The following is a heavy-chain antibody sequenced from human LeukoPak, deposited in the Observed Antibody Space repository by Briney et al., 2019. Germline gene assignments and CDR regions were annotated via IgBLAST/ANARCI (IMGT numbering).Heavy chain of an antibody. D-gene: IGHD3-3*01. V-gene: IGHV1-2*02. CDR1: GYTLTGYY. CDR3: ARALRFLDPPFDY. CDR2: INPNSGGT. J-gene: IGHJ4*02. Sequence: RGASVKVSCKASGYTLTGYYMHWVRQAPGQGLEWMGWINPNSGGTNYAQKFQGRVTMTRDTSISTAYMELSRLRSDDTAVYYCARALRFLDPPFDYWGQGTLVTVSS.